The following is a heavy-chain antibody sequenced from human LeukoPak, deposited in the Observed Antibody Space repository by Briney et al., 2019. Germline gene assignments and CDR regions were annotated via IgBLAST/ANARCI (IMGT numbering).Heavy chain of an antibody. CDR2: IIPVFGTA. D-gene: IGHD1-26*01. V-gene: IGHV1-69*01. CDR3: ARAYWGSGSLISTFDY. J-gene: IGHJ4*02. Sequence: SVKVSCKASGGTFSSYAISWVRQAPGQGLEWMGGIIPVFGTANYAQKFQGRVTITADESTSTAYMELSSLRSEDTAVYYCARAYWGSGSLISTFDYWGQGTLVTVSS. CDR1: GGTFSSYA.